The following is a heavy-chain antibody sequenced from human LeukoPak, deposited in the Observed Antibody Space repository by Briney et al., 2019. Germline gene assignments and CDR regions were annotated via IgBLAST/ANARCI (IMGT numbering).Heavy chain of an antibody. CDR3: ARGRGDGYQNYYMDV. CDR2: IYTSGST. V-gene: IGHV4-4*07. J-gene: IGHJ6*03. Sequence: SETLSLTCTVSGGSISSYYWSWIRQPAGKGLEWIGRIYTSGSTNYNPSLKSRVTISVDTSKNQFSLKLSSVTAADTAVYYCARGRGDGYQNYYMDVWGKGTTLTVSS. D-gene: IGHD5-24*01. CDR1: GGSISSYY.